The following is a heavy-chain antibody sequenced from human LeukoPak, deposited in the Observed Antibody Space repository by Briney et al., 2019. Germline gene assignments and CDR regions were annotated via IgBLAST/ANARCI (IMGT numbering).Heavy chain of an antibody. D-gene: IGHD3-10*01. J-gene: IGHJ3*02. V-gene: IGHV3-21*01. Sequence: GGSLRLSCAASGFTFSSQWMHWVRQAPGKGLEWVSSISSSSSYIYYADSVKGRFTISRDNAKNSLYLQMNSLRTEDTAVYYCARNRWFGELLYFGAFDIWGQGTMVTVSS. CDR3: ARNRWFGELLYFGAFDI. CDR2: ISSSSSYI. CDR1: GFTFSSQW.